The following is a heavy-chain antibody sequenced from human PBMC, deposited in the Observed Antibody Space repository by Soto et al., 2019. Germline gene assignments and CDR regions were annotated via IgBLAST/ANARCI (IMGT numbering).Heavy chain of an antibody. D-gene: IGHD3-16*02. J-gene: IGHJ6*03. CDR1: GFTFSSYG. CDR3: AKDGDDYIWGSYRYEYYYYMDV. Sequence: GGSLRLSCAASGFTFSSYGMHWVRQAPGKGLEWVAVISYDGSNKYYADSVKGRFTISRDNSKNTLYLQMNSLRAEDTAVYYCAKDGDDYIWGSYRYEYYYYMDVWGKGTTVTVSS. CDR2: ISYDGSNK. V-gene: IGHV3-30*18.